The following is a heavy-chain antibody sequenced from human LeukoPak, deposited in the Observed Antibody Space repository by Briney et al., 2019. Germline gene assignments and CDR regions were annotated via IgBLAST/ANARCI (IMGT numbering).Heavy chain of an antibody. V-gene: IGHV4-34*01. CDR2: INHSGST. CDR1: GGSFSGYY. Sequence: SETLSLTCAVSGGSFSGYYWTWIRQPPGKGLEWIGEINHSGSTNYNPSLKSRVTISVDTSKNQFSLKLSSVTAADTAVYYCARGYYGDYVSRAFDIWGQGTMVTVSS. J-gene: IGHJ3*02. CDR3: ARGYYGDYVSRAFDI. D-gene: IGHD4-17*01.